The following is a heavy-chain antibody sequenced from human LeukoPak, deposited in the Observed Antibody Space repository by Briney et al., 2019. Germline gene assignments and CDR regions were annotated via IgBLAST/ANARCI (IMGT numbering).Heavy chain of an antibody. CDR1: GGTFSSYA. J-gene: IGHJ3*02. CDR3: ARLWIQDHYDAFDI. D-gene: IGHD5-18*01. V-gene: IGHV1-69*13. Sequence: SVKVSCKASGGTFSSYAISWVRQAPGQGLEWMGGIIPIFGTANYAQKFQGRVTVTADESTSTAYMELSSLRSEDTAVYYCARLWIQDHYDAFDIWGQGTMVTVSS. CDR2: IIPIFGTA.